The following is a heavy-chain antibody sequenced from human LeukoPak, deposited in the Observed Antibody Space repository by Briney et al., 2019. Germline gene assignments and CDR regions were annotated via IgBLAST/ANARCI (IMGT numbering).Heavy chain of an antibody. CDR3: ARGLNNRKSGRRFDVFEI. V-gene: IGHV4-61*02. D-gene: IGHD1-14*01. J-gene: IGHJ3*02. CDR1: GGSISSGSYY. CDR2: IYTSGST. Sequence: SETLSLTCTVSGGSISSGSYYWSWIRQPAGKGLEWIGRIYTSGSTNYNPSLKSRVTISVDTSKNQFSLRLSSATAADTAVYYCARGLNNRKSGRRFDVFEIWGQGTMVTVSS.